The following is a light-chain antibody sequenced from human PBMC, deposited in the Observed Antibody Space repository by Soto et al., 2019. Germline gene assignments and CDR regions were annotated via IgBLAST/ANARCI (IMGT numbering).Light chain of an antibody. V-gene: IGLV2-14*01. CDR3: ISYTGTSTLVV. J-gene: IGLJ2*01. CDR1: SSDVGGSNY. Sequence: QSALTQPASVSGSPGQSITISCTGTSSDVGGSNYVSWYQQHPGKAPKLIIYGVNNRPSGVSTRFSGSKSGNTASLTISGLQAEDEADYYRISYTGTSTLVVFGGGTKVTVL. CDR2: GVN.